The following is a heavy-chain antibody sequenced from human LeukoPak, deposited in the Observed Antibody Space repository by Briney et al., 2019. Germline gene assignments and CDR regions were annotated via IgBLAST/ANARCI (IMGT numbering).Heavy chain of an antibody. CDR1: GYSFTSYW. J-gene: IGHJ3*02. Sequence: GESPKISCKGSGYSFTSYWIGWGRQMPGKGVEGMGIIYNDGSDTRYSPSFQGQVTISADKYISTGYLQWSSLKASDTAMYYCARHHASSPWAFDIWGQGTMDTVS. CDR2: IYNDGSDT. V-gene: IGHV5-51*01. CDR3: ARHHASSPWAFDI.